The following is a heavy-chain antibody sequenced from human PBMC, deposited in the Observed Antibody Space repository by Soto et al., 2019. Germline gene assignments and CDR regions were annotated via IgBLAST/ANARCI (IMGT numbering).Heavy chain of an antibody. CDR1: GGSFSGYY. CDR3: ARVGYDILTGPAGGYYYGMDV. J-gene: IGHJ6*02. D-gene: IGHD3-9*01. Sequence: PSETLSLTCAVYGGSFSGYYWSWIRQPPGKGLEWIGEINHSGSTNYNPSLKSRVTISVDTSKNQFSLKLSSVTAADTAVYYCARVGYDILTGPAGGYYYGMDVWGQGTTVTVSS. V-gene: IGHV4-34*01. CDR2: INHSGST.